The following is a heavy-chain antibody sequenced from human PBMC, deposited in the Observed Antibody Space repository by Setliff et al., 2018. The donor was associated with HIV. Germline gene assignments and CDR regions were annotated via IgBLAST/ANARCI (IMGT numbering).Heavy chain of an antibody. CDR3: ARSDLDNGSGYFDYYSYYMDV. Sequence: SETLSLTCAVYGGSFSAYYWTWIRQPPGKGLEWIGEINHSGSTNYNPSLKSRVTISVATSKNQFSLKLRSVTAADTAIYYCARSDLDNGSGYFDYYSYYMDVWGRGTTVTVSS. CDR2: INHSGST. J-gene: IGHJ6*03. D-gene: IGHD3-22*01. CDR1: GGSFSAYY. V-gene: IGHV4-34*01.